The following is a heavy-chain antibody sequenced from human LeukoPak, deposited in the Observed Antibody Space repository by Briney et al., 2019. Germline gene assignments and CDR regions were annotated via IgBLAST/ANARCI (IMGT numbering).Heavy chain of an antibody. Sequence: PGGSLRLSCAASGFTFSSYAMHWVRQAPGKGLEWVATISYDGSNKYYADSVKGRFTISRDNSKNTLYLQMNSLRAEDTAVYYCARGAGEDYFDYWGQGTLVTVSS. CDR1: GFTFSSYA. CDR3: ARGAGEDYFDY. V-gene: IGHV3-30-3*01. D-gene: IGHD7-27*01. J-gene: IGHJ4*02. CDR2: ISYDGSNK.